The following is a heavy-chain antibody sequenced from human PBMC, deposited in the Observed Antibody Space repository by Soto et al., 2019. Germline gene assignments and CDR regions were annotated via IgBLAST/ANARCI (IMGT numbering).Heavy chain of an antibody. D-gene: IGHD1-26*01. J-gene: IGHJ4*02. V-gene: IGHV1-24*01. Sequence: GAAVKVSCKVSAYTLTELSMHWVQQAPGKGLEWMGGFDPEDGETIYAQKFQGRVTMTEDTSTDTAYMELSSLRSEDTAVYYCATQTADGGSYSGGLRWGQGTLVTVSS. CDR2: FDPEDGET. CDR3: ATQTADGGSYSGGLR. CDR1: AYTLTELS.